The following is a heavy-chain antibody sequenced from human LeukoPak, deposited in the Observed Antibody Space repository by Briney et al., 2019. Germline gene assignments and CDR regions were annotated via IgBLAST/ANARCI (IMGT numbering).Heavy chain of an antibody. CDR3: ASIPAYYDSSGYYSDAFDI. V-gene: IGHV4-38-2*02. Sequence: SETLSLTFTVSGYSISSGYYWGWIRQPPGKGLEWIGSIYHSGSTYYNPSLKSRVTISVDTSKNQFSLKLSSVTAADTAVYYCASIPAYYDSSGYYSDAFDIWGQGTMVTVSS. CDR1: GYSISSGYY. D-gene: IGHD3-22*01. J-gene: IGHJ3*02. CDR2: IYHSGST.